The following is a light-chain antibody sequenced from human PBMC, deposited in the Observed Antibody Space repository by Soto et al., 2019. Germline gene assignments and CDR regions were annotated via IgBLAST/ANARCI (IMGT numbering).Light chain of an antibody. CDR1: ISNIGSNT. V-gene: IGLV1-44*01. CDR2: SNN. Sequence: QSVLTQPPSASGTPGQRVTISCSGSISNIGSNTVNWYQQLPGTAPELLIYSNNQRPSGVPDRFSGSKSGTSASLAISGLQSEDEADYYCAAWDDSLNGIYVFGTGTKVTVL. J-gene: IGLJ1*01. CDR3: AAWDDSLNGIYV.